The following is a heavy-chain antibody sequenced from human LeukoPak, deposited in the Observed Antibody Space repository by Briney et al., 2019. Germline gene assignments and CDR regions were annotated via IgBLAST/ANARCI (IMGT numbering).Heavy chain of an antibody. Sequence: ASVKVSCKASGYAFISYDINWVRQATGQGLEWMGWMNPNSGNTGYAQRFQGRVTMTRNTSISTAYMELSSLRSEDTAVYYCARGARIGNRGIAEYFQHWGQGTLVTVSS. J-gene: IGHJ1*01. D-gene: IGHD2/OR15-2a*01. CDR1: GYAFISYD. CDR3: ARGARIGNRGIAEYFQH. V-gene: IGHV1-8*01. CDR2: MNPNSGNT.